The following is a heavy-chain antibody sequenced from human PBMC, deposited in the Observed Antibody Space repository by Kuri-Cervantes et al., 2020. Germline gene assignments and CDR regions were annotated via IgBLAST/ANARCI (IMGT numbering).Heavy chain of an antibody. V-gene: IGHV3-30*03. CDR2: ITYDGSNK. Sequence: GESLKISCAASGFTFSSYGMHWVRQAPGKGLEWVAVITYDGSNKYYVDSVKGRFTISRDNAKNSLYLQMHSLTAEDTAVYYCALRGPRGPRGYMDVWGKGTTVTVSS. CDR3: ALRGPRGPRGYMDV. D-gene: IGHD3-16*01. CDR1: GFTFSSYG. J-gene: IGHJ6*03.